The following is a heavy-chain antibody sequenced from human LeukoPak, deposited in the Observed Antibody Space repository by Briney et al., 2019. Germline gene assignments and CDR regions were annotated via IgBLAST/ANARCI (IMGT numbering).Heavy chain of an antibody. CDR3: ARGFPGAAAGTPPYYFDY. CDR1: GGSFSGYY. J-gene: IGHJ4*02. CDR2: INHSGST. V-gene: IGHV4-34*01. Sequence: PSETLSLTCAVYGGSFSGYYWSWIRQPSGKGLEWIGEINHSGSTNYNPSLKSRVTISVDTSKNQFSLKLSSVTAADTAVYYCARGFPGAAAGTPPYYFDYWGQGTLVTVSS. D-gene: IGHD6-13*01.